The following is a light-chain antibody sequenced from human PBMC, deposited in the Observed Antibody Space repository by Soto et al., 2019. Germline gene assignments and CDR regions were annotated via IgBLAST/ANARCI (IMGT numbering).Light chain of an antibody. CDR2: GAS. J-gene: IGKJ5*01. V-gene: IGKV3-20*01. Sequence: EIVLTQSPGTLSLSPGERATLSCSASQSFSSSYLAWYQQKPGQAPRLLIHGASSRATGIPDRISGSGSGTDFTLTISRLEPEEFAVYYCQQYGSSPITFGQGTRLEIK. CDR1: QSFSSSY. CDR3: QQYGSSPIT.